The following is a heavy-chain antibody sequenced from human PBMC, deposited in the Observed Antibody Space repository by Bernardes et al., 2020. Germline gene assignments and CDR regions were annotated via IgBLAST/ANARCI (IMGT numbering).Heavy chain of an antibody. D-gene: IGHD2-15*01. V-gene: IGHV4-30-2*01. CDR3: ARVTFIDMPTLDGRFDS. J-gene: IGHJ4*02. Sequence: SETLSLTCAVSGGSIEGSNYAWSWIRQPPGKGLEWVGYIYHAGRTYYNPSLKSRVTISVDMSRNQFSLELSSVTAADTALYYCARVTFIDMPTLDGRFDSWGQGTLVSVSS. CDR1: GGSIEGSNYA. CDR2: IYHAGRT.